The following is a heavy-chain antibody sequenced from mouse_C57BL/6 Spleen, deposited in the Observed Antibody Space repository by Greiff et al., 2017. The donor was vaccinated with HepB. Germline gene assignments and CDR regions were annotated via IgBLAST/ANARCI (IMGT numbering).Heavy chain of an antibody. J-gene: IGHJ1*03. CDR2: INPSNGGT. CDR3: ARRGCRSPSYWYFDV. CDR1: GYTFTSYW. Sequence: VQLQQPGTELVKPGASVKLSCKASGYTFTSYWMHWVKQRPGQGLEWIGKINPSNGGTNYNEKFKSKATLTVDKSSSTAYMQLSSLTAEGSAVYYCARRGCRSPSYWYFDVWGTGTTVTVSS. D-gene: IGHD3-3*01. V-gene: IGHV1-53*01.